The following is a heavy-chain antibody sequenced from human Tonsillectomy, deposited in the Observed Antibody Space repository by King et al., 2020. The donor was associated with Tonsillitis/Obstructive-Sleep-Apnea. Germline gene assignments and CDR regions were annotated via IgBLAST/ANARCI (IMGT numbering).Heavy chain of an antibody. CDR2: IYYSGST. Sequence: VQLQESGPGLVKPSETLSLTCTVSGGSVSSGSYYWSWIRQPPGKGLEWIGYIYYSGSTNYNPSLKSRVTISVDTSKNQFSLKMSSVTAADTAVYYWARAGSGYYYGWFDPWGQGTLVTVSS. CDR3: ARAGSGYYYGWFDP. J-gene: IGHJ5*02. CDR1: GGSVSSGSYY. D-gene: IGHD3-22*01. V-gene: IGHV4-61*01.